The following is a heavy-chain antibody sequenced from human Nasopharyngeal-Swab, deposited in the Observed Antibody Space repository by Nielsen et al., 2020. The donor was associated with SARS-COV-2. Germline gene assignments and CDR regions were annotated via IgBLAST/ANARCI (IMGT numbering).Heavy chain of an antibody. D-gene: IGHD3-3*01. CDR3: FRIAGITIFGVVTISGAFII. V-gene: IGHV4-4*02. Sequence: AETLSLTCTVSGESTNNDRWWTWVRQPPGKGLEYIGEHDHSRGTNFNPSLKGRVTISVTTSKNQFSLKLSSVTAPDTAVYYYFRIAGITIFGVVTISGAFIICVQGTMVTVSS. CDR2: HDHSRGT. J-gene: IGHJ3*02. CDR1: GESTNNDRW.